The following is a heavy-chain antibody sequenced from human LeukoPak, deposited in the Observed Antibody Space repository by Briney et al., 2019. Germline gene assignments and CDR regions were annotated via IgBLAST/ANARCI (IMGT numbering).Heavy chain of an antibody. V-gene: IGHV1-46*01. CDR1: GYIFTSYY. D-gene: IGHD3-22*01. Sequence: GASVKVSCKASGYIFTSYYMYWVRQAPGQGLEWIGIISPSGSSTTYAQKFQGRVTMTRDMSTSTVYMELSSLRSEDTAVYYCARGNDHYDSRGYYNWGQGTLVTVSS. J-gene: IGHJ4*02. CDR2: ISPSGSST. CDR3: ARGNDHYDSRGYYN.